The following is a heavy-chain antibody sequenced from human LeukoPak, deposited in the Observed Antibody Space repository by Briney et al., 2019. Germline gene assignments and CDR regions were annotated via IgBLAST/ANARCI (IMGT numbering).Heavy chain of an antibody. CDR1: GGSISSSSYY. D-gene: IGHD3-22*01. J-gene: IGHJ4*02. CDR2: IYYSGST. CDR3: ARHPTKDYDSSGYYPYYFDY. V-gene: IGHV4-61*05. Sequence: TPSETLSLTCTVSGGSISSSSYYWSWIRQPPGKGLEWIGYIYYSGSTNYNPSLKSRVTISVDTSKNQFSLKLSSVTAADTAVYYCARHPTKDYDSSGYYPYYFDYWGQGTLVTVSS.